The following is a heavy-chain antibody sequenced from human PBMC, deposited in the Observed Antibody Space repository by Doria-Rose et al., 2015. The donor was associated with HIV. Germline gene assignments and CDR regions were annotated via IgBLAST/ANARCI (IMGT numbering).Heavy chain of an antibody. CDR2: ICTDDEG. J-gene: IGHJ4*02. V-gene: IGHV2-26*01. D-gene: IGHD6-13*01. CDR1: GVSLSSPGMG. Sequence: QVTLKESGPVLVKPTETLTLTCTVSGVSLSSPGMGVSWIRQPPGKALEWLANICTDDEGSYITSLMSRLTISRRTSKSQVVLTMTDMDPVDTATYYCARIKSSRWYHKYYFDFWGQGTLVIVSA. CDR3: ARIKSSRWYHKYYFDF.